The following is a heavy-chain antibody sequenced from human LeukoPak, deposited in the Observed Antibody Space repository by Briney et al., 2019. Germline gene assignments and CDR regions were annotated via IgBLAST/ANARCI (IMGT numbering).Heavy chain of an antibody. D-gene: IGHD2-2*01. CDR2: ISGSGGST. J-gene: IGHJ6*02. CDR3: AKEIGYCSSTSCYLSYYYYYGMDV. Sequence: GGSLRLSCAASGFTFSSYAMSWVRQAPGKGLEWVSAISGSGGSTYYADSVKGRFTISRDNSKNTLYLQMNSLRAEDTAVYYCAKEIGYCSSTSCYLSYYYYYGMDVWGQGTTVTVSS. V-gene: IGHV3-23*01. CDR1: GFTFSSYA.